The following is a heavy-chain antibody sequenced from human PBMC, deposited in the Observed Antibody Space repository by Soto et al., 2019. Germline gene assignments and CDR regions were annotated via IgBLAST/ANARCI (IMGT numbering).Heavy chain of an antibody. CDR2: ISGFKGNT. D-gene: IGHD3-10*01. V-gene: IGHV1-18*01. J-gene: IGHJ4*02. Sequence: QVQLVQVGSEVRKPGASVKVSCKASGYTFTNYAVIWMRQAPGQGLEWMGWISGFKGNTKNAQRFQRRVTMTRDTSTSTAYMELRSLRSDDTAVYYCARVALGETYDYWGQGTLVTVSS. CDR1: GYTFTNYA. CDR3: ARVALGETYDY.